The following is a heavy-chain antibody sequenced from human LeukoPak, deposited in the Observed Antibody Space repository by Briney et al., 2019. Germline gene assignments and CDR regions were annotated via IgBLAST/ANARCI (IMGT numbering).Heavy chain of an antibody. J-gene: IGHJ4*02. CDR2: IKSDGSST. CDR1: GFTFSSYW. V-gene: IGHV3-74*01. CDR3: ATSRTFDY. Sequence: GESLRLPCAASGFTFSSYWMHWVRQAPGKGLVWVSRIKSDGSSTSYADSVKGRFTISRDNAKNTVYLQMNSLRAEDTAVYYCATSRTFDYWGQGTLVTVSS.